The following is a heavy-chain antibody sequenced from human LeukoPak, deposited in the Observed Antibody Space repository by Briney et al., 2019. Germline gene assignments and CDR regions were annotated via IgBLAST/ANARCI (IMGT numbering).Heavy chain of an antibody. CDR3: ARDRGYGSGSYPDY. CDR1: GYTFTNYG. Sequence: ASVPVSFLASGYTFTNYGINWVRQAPGQGLEGMGWISAYNGNTNYSQKLQGRVTMTTDTSTSTAYMELRSLRSDDTAVYYCARDRGYGSGSYPDYWGQGTLVTVSS. J-gene: IGHJ4*02. CDR2: ISAYNGNT. V-gene: IGHV1-18*04. D-gene: IGHD3-10*01.